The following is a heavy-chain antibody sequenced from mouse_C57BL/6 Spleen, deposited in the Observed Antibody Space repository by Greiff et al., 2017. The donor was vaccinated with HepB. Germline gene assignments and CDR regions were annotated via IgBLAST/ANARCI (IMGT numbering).Heavy chain of an antibody. J-gene: IGHJ2*01. CDR3: VRGGFTTVLDY. V-gene: IGHV10-1*01. Sequence: EVKLLESGGGLVQPKGSLKLSCAASGFSFNTYAMNWVRQAPGKGLEWVARIRSKSNNYATYYADSVKDRFTISRDDSESMLYLQMNNLKTEDTAMYYCVRGGFTTVLDYWGQGTTLTVSS. CDR1: GFSFNTYA. CDR2: IRSKSNNYAT. D-gene: IGHD1-1*01.